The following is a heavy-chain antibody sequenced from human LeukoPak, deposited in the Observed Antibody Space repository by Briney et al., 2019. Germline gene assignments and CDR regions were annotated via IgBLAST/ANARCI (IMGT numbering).Heavy chain of an antibody. CDR3: ARVSLSRPDY. Sequence: PGGSLRLSCTASGFTFSSYWMHWVRQAPGKGLVWVSRINSVVNSTSYADSVKGRFTISRDNAKNTLYLQMNSLRAEDTAVYYCARVSLSRPDYWGQGTLVTVSS. J-gene: IGHJ4*02. CDR1: GFTFSSYW. CDR2: INSVVNST. V-gene: IGHV3-74*01. D-gene: IGHD2/OR15-2a*01.